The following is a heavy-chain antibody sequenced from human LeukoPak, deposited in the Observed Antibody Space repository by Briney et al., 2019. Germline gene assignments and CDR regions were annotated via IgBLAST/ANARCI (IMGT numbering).Heavy chain of an antibody. D-gene: IGHD6-13*01. J-gene: IGHJ4*02. CDR2: FDPEDGET. CDR1: GYTLTELS. V-gene: IGHV1-24*01. CDR3: ATDTPRGIAAAGTNY. Sequence: ASVKVSCKVSGYTLTELSMHWVRQAPGKGLEWMGGFDPEDGETIYAQKFQGRVTMTEDTSTDTAYMELSSLRSEDTAVYYCATDTPRGIAAAGTNYWGQGTLVTVSS.